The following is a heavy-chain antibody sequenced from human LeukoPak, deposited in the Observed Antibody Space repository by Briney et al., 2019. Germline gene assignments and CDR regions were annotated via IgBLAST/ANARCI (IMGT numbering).Heavy chain of an antibody. J-gene: IGHJ4*02. D-gene: IGHD6-6*01. CDR1: GFTFSSYS. Sequence: GGSLRLSCAASGFTFSSYSMNWVRQAPGKGLEWVSSISSSSSYIYYADSVKGRFTISRDNAKNSLYLHMNSLRAEDTALYYCAKDLWKYSSSSFDYWGQGTLVTVSS. CDR3: AKDLWKYSSSSFDY. V-gene: IGHV3-21*01. CDR2: ISSSSSYI.